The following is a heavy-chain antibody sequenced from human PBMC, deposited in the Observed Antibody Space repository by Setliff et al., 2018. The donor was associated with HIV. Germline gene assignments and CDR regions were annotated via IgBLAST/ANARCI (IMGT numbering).Heavy chain of an antibody. CDR1: GYTLTELS. J-gene: IGHJ6*03. CDR3: ARGRNYDSSGYGDYYYMDV. CDR2: IIPIFGTT. V-gene: IGHV1-69*13. Sequence: SVKVSCKVSGYTLTELSIHWVRQAPGKGLEWMGGIIPIFGTTHYAQKFQGKVTVTADESTSTAYMQLSSLRSDDTAVYYCARGRNYDSSGYGDYYYMDVWGKGTTVTVSS. D-gene: IGHD3-22*01.